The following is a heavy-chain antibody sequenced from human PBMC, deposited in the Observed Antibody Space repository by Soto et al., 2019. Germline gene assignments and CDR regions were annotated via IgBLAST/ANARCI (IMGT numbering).Heavy chain of an antibody. J-gene: IGHJ6*02. V-gene: IGHV4-34*01. CDR1: GGSVSGHY. D-gene: IGHD2-21*01. CDR2: INHSGNT. Sequence: PSETLSLTCVVHGGSVSGHYWSWIRQPPGKGLEWIGEINHSGNTNYNPSLKGRVTISVDTSKNQFSLKLSSVTAADTAVYFCAGQVGITVPGAGDWYHYYGMDVWGQGSTVTVSS. CDR3: AGQVGITVPGAGDWYHYYGMDV.